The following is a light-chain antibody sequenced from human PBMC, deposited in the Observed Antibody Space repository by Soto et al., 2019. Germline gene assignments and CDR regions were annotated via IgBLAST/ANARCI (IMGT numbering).Light chain of an antibody. Sequence: DIVMTQSPLSLPVTPGEPASISCRSSQSLVNSNGYXXLXXXXXXXXXSXQLLIYVASNRASGVTDRFSGSGSGTDFTLTISRVEAEDVGVYYCMQGLQTPRTFGQGTRLEIK. V-gene: IGKV2-28*01. CDR3: MQGLQTPRT. J-gene: IGKJ5*01. CDR1: QSLVNSNGYXX. CDR2: VAS.